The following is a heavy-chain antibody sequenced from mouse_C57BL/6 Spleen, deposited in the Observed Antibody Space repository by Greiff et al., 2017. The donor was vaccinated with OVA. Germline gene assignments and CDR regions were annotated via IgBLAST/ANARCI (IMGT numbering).Heavy chain of an antibody. D-gene: IGHD1-1*01. J-gene: IGHJ2*01. CDR3: AREVITTVVYFDY. CDR2: INRSNGGT. Sequence: QVQLQQPGTGLVKPGASVKLSCTASGYTFTSYGMHWVNQGPGQGLEWIGNINRSNGGTNYKEKFKGKATLTVDKSYSTVYMQLSSLTSEDSAVYYCAREVITTVVYFDYWGKGTTLTVSS. CDR1: GYTFTSYG. V-gene: IGHV1-53*01.